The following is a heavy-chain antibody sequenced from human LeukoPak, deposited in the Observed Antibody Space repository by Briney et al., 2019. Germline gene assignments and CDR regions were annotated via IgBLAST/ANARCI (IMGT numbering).Heavy chain of an antibody. J-gene: IGHJ5*02. Sequence: PGGSLRLSCAASTFTFSTYDMNWIRQAPGKGLEWLSYISSSGSSIYYADSVKGRFTTSRDNAKNSLYLQMNSLRAEDTALYYCARDLVLATRPPWFDPWGQGTLVTVSS. V-gene: IGHV3-48*03. CDR2: ISSSGSSI. D-gene: IGHD2-8*02. CDR3: ARDLVLATRPPWFDP. CDR1: TFTFSTYD.